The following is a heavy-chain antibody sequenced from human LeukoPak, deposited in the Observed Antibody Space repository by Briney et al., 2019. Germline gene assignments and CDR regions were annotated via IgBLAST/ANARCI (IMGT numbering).Heavy chain of an antibody. CDR1: GFTVSSNY. V-gene: IGHV3-53*01. J-gene: IGHJ4*02. D-gene: IGHD2-15*01. Sequence: GGSLRHSCSASGFTVSSNYMSWVRQAPGKGLEWVSIIHTGGTIYYADSVKGRFTISRDNSKNTLYLQMNSLRAEDTAVYYCARGGYCSGGSCYYFDYWGQGTLVTVSS. CDR2: IHTGGTI. CDR3: ARGGYCSGGSCYYFDY.